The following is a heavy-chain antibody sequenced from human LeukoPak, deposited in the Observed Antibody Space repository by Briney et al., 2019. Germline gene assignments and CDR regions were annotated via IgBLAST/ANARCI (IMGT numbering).Heavy chain of an antibody. D-gene: IGHD2-21*02. Sequence: GGSLRLSCAASGFTFSSYSMNWVRQAPGKGLEWVSSISSSSSYIYYADSVRGRFTISRDNAKHSLYLQMNSLRAEDTAVYYCARTPLAYCGGDCYSDYWGQGTLVTVSS. J-gene: IGHJ4*02. CDR2: ISSSSSYI. CDR3: ARTPLAYCGGDCYSDY. CDR1: GFTFSSYS. V-gene: IGHV3-21*01.